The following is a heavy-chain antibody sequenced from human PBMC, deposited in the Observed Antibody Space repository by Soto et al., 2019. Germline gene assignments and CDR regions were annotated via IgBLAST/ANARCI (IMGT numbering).Heavy chain of an antibody. CDR2: INAGNGNT. Sequence: ASVKVSCKASGYIFTNFGISWVRQAPGQRLEWMGWINAGNGNTKYSQKFQGRVTITRDTSASTAYMELSSLRSEDTAVYYCARYSSGWSPHFDYWGQGTLVTVSS. J-gene: IGHJ4*02. D-gene: IGHD6-19*01. CDR3: ARYSSGWSPHFDY. CDR1: GYIFTNFG. V-gene: IGHV1-3*01.